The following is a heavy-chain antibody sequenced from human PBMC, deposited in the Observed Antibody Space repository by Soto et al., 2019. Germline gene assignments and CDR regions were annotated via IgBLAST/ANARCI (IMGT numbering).Heavy chain of an antibody. CDR1: GGSISSSSYY. D-gene: IGHD4-17*01. CDR2: IYYSGST. Sequence: PSETLSLTCTVSGGSISSSSYYWGWIRQPPGKGLEWIGSIYYSGSTYYNPPLKSRVTISVDTSKNQFSLKLSSVTAADTAVYYCAYDYGEVDYWGQGTLVTVSS. V-gene: IGHV4-39*01. CDR3: AYDYGEVDY. J-gene: IGHJ4*02.